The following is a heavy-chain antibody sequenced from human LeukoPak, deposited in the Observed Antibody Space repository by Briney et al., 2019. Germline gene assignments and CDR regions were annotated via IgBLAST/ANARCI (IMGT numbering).Heavy chain of an antibody. V-gene: IGHV4-61*08. J-gene: IGHJ4*02. CDR2: IYYSGST. CDR3: ARRYSSSWYVLPDY. D-gene: IGHD6-13*01. CDR1: GGSVSSGGYY. Sequence: SETLSLTCTVSGGSVSSGGYYWSWIRQPPGKGLEWIGYIYYSGSTNYNPSLKSRVTISVDTSKNQFSLRLSSVTAADTAMYYCARRYSSSWYVLPDYWGQGTLVTVSS.